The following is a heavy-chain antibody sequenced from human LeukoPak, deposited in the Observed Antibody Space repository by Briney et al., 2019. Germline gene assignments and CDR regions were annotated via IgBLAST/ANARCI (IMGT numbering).Heavy chain of an antibody. CDR2: IWYDGSNK. J-gene: IGHJ4*02. D-gene: IGHD6-19*01. CDR3: ATAVASSSGWYADY. Sequence: GGSLRLSCAASGFTFRSYGMHWVRQAPGKGLEWVAVIWYDGSNKYYADSVKGRFIVSRDNSKNTLYLQMNSLRAEDTAVYYCATAVASSSGWYADYWGQGTLVTVSS. CDR1: GFTFRSYG. V-gene: IGHV3-33*01.